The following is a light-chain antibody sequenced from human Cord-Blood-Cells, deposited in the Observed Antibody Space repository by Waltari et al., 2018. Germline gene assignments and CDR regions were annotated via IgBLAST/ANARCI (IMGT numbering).Light chain of an antibody. CDR2: DTS. CDR3: LLSYSGAWV. Sequence: QAVFTTEPPLTVSAGGAVTLTFGCSTVSVTRWHSPDGFHEKPDQAPGTLIYDTSNNPSWTPARFSGSLLGGKAALPLSGAQPEDEAEYYCLLSYSGAWVFGGGTKLTVL. V-gene: IGLV7-46*01. CDR1: TVSVTRWHS. J-gene: IGLJ3*02.